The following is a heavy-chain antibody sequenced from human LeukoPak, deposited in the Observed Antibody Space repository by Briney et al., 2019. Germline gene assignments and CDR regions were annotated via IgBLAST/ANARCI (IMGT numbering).Heavy chain of an antibody. J-gene: IGHJ5*02. CDR2: IYYSGST. CDR1: GGSISSSSYY. CDR3: ARQSSSAGWFDP. D-gene: IGHD3-16*01. V-gene: IGHV4-39*01. Sequence: SETLSLTCIVSGGSISSSSYYWGWIRQPPGKGLEWIGSIYYSGSTYYNPSLKSRVTISVDTSKNQLSLKLSSVTAADTAVYYCARQSSSAGWFDPWGQGTLVTVSS.